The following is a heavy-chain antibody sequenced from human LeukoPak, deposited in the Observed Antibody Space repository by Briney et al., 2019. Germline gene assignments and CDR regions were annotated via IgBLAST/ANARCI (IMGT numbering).Heavy chain of an antibody. CDR1: GDSIDSASYY. CDR2: IYTTGRT. CDR3: ARTPIYYFDNSGYYN. Sequence: SETLSLTCTVSGDSIDSASYYWSWIRQPPGKGLQWIGRIYTTGRTNYNPSLKSRVTMSIDTSKNQFSLKLTSVTAADTAVYYCARTPIYYFDNSGYYNWGQGTLVTVSS. J-gene: IGHJ4*02. D-gene: IGHD3-22*01. V-gene: IGHV4-61*02.